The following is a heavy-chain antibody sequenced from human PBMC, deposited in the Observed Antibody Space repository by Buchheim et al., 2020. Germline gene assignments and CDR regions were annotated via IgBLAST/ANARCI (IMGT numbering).Heavy chain of an antibody. D-gene: IGHD3-22*01. CDR1: GFTFSSYG. CDR2: ISYDGSNK. V-gene: IGHV3-30*18. J-gene: IGHJ4*02. CDR3: AKVSYDSSGYVDS. Sequence: QVQLVESGGGVVQPGRSLRLSCAASGFTFSSYGMHWVRQAPGKGLEWVAVISYDGSNKYYADSVKGRFTISRDNSKKKLYLQMNSLRAEDTAVYYCAKVSYDSSGYVDSWGQGTL.